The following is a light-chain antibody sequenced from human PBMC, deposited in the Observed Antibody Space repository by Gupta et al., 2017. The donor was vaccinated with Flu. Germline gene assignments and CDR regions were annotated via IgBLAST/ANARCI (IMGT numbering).Light chain of an antibody. V-gene: IGKV3-20*01. CDR1: QSVSSSY. Sequence: EIVLTQSPGTLSLTPGERATLSCRASQSVSSSYLAWYQQKPGQAPRLLIYGASSRATGIPDRFSGSGSGTDCTLTISRREPEDFAVYYCQQDGSSPPWTFGQGTKVEIK. CDR3: QQDGSSPPWT. CDR2: GAS. J-gene: IGKJ1*01.